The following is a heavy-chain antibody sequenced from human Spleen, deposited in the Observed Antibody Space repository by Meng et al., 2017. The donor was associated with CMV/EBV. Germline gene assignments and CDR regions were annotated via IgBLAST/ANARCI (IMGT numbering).Heavy chain of an antibody. J-gene: IGHJ3*02. CDR2: INHGTRT. Sequence: SLSGYYWSWIRQPPGKGLEWIGAINHGTRTNYNPSLKSRVTVSVDTSKNQFSLKLSSVTAADTAVYYCARLMDLNYYDGGQGDAFDIWGQGTMVTVS. CDR1: SLSGYY. V-gene: IGHV4-34*01. D-gene: IGHD3-16*01. CDR3: ARLMDLNYYDGGQGDAFDI.